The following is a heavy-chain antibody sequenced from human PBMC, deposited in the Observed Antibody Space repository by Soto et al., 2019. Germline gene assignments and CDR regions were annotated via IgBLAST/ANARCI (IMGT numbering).Heavy chain of an antibody. V-gene: IGHV1-69*12. Sequence: QVQLVQSGAEVKKPGSSVKVSCKASGGSLSNYGISWVRQAPGQGLEWMGAIIPVFGTPNYAQKLQDRVTTTAGESTTTVYMEVRSLTSEGTAVYYCARGDATKIVVTTYYAMDLWGQGTTVTVSS. D-gene: IGHD3-22*01. CDR1: GGSLSNYG. J-gene: IGHJ6*02. CDR3: ARGDATKIVVTTYYAMDL. CDR2: IIPVFGTP.